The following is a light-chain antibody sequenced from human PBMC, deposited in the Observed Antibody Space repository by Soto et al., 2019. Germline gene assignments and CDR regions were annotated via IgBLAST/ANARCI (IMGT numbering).Light chain of an antibody. CDR3: QQYDSSAEIT. J-gene: IGKJ5*01. Sequence: EIVLTQSPGTLSLSPGERATLACRASQSVSSSYLDWYQQTPGQAPRLLIYGASSRATGIPDRFSGSGSGTDFTLTISRLEPEDFAVYYCQQYDSSAEITFGQGTRLEIK. CDR2: GAS. V-gene: IGKV3-20*01. CDR1: QSVSSSY.